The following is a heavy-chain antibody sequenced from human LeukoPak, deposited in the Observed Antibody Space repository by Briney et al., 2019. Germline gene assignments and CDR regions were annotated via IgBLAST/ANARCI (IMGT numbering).Heavy chain of an antibody. CDR2: IYYSGST. CDR1: GGFISSYY. J-gene: IGHJ4*02. D-gene: IGHD2-8*01. V-gene: IGHV4-59*01. CDR3: AREGTGLIDY. Sequence: SETLSLTCTVSGGFISSYYWSWIRQPPGKGLEWIGYIYYSGSTNYNPSLKSRVTISVDTSKNQFSLKLSSVTAADTAVYYCAREGTGLIDYWGQGTLVTVSS.